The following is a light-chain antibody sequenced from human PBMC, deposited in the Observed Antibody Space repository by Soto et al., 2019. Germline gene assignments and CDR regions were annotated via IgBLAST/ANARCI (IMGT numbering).Light chain of an antibody. V-gene: IGKV3-20*01. J-gene: IGKJ5*01. Sequence: EIVLTQSPGTVSLSPGERATFSCRASQSVSSNYLAWYQQKPGQAPRLLIYGAFKRATGIPDRFSGSGSGTDFTLTISRLEPEDFAVYYCQQYGSSPITFGQGTRLEIK. CDR3: QQYGSSPIT. CDR1: QSVSSNY. CDR2: GAF.